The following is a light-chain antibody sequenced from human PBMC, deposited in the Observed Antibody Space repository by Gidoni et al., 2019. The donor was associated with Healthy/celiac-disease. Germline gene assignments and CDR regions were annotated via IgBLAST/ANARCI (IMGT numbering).Light chain of an antibody. CDR3: QQSYSTPLT. J-gene: IGKJ4*01. Sequence: GDRVTITCRASQSISSYLNWYQQKPGKAPKLLIYAASSLQSGVPSRFSGSGSGTDFTLTISSLQHEDFATYYCQQSYSTPLTFGGXTKVEIK. V-gene: IGKV1-39*01. CDR2: AAS. CDR1: QSISSY.